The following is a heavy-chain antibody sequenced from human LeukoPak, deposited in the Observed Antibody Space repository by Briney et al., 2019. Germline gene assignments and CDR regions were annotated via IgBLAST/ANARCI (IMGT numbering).Heavy chain of an antibody. CDR2: INHSGST. D-gene: IGHD2-2*01. Sequence: SETLSLTCAVYGGSFSGYYWSWIRQPPGKGLEWIGEINHSGSTNYNPSLKSRVTISVDTSKNQFSLKLSSVTAADTAVYYCARERYCSSTSCYAENWFDPWGQGTLVTVSS. V-gene: IGHV4-34*01. CDR1: GGSFSGYY. J-gene: IGHJ5*02. CDR3: ARERYCSSTSCYAENWFDP.